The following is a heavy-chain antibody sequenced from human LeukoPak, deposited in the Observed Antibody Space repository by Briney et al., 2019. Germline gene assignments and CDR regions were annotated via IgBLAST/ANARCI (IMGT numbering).Heavy chain of an antibody. D-gene: IGHD6-13*01. CDR2: LSAYNGNT. CDR1: GYTFTSYG. J-gene: IGHJ6*03. Sequence: ASVKVSCKASGYTFTSYGISWVRQAPGQGPEWMGWLSAYNGNTNYAQKLQGRVTMTTDTSTSTAYMELRSLRSDDTAVYYCARGSSSWYYYYYYMDVWGKGTTVTVSS. V-gene: IGHV1-18*01. CDR3: ARGSSSWYYYYYYMDV.